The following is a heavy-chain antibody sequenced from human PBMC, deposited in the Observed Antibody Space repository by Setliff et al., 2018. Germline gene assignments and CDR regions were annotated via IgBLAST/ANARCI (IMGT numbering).Heavy chain of an antibody. CDR2: IYYSGST. D-gene: IGHD2-2*01. J-gene: IGHJ4*02. Sequence: SETLSLTCTVSGGSISSSSYYWGWIRQPPGKGLEWIGSIYYSGSTYYTPSLKSRVTISVDRSKNQFSLKLSSVTAADTAVYYCTRSPYCSSTSCSFDYWGQGTLVTVSS. CDR3: TRSPYCSSTSCSFDY. CDR1: GGSISSSSYY. V-gene: IGHV4-39*07.